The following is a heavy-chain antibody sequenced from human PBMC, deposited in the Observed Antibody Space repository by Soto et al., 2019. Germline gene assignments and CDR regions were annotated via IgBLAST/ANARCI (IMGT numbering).Heavy chain of an antibody. Sequence: QVQLVESGGGLVKPGGSLRLSCAASGFTFSDYYMSWIRQAPGKGLEWVSYISSSSSYTNYADSVKGRFTISRDNAKNSLYLQMNSLRAEDTAVYYCARHRPPAGWYFDLWGRGTLVTVSS. D-gene: IGHD3-10*01. CDR3: ARHRPPAGWYFDL. J-gene: IGHJ2*01. CDR1: GFTFSDYY. V-gene: IGHV3-11*06. CDR2: ISSSSSYT.